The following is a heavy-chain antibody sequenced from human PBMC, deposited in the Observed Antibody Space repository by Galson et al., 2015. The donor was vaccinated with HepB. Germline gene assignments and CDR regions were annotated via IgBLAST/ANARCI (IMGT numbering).Heavy chain of an antibody. J-gene: IGHJ4*02. CDR1: GFIFSSYS. D-gene: IGHD2-2*01. V-gene: IGHV3-21*01. Sequence: SLRLSCAASGFIFSSYSMNWVRQAPGKGLEWVSSISSSGSYIYYADSLKGRFTISRDNAKNSLYLQMNSLRAEDTAVYYCASGTGREPAASFDYWGQGTLVTVSS. CDR2: ISSSGSYI. CDR3: ASGTGREPAASFDY.